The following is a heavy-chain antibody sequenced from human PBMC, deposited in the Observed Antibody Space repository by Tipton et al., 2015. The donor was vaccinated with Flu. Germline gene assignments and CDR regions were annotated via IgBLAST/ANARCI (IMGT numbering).Heavy chain of an antibody. CDR3: ARGVIYYDSSGPITDAFDI. Sequence: LRLSCTVSGGSISSGSYYWSWIRQPAGKGLEWIGRIYTSGSTNYNPSLKSRVTISVDTSTNQFSLKLSSVTAADTAVYYCARGVIYYDSSGPITDAFDIWGQGTMVTVSS. CDR2: IYTSGST. D-gene: IGHD3-22*01. J-gene: IGHJ3*02. CDR1: GGSISSGSYY. V-gene: IGHV4-61*02.